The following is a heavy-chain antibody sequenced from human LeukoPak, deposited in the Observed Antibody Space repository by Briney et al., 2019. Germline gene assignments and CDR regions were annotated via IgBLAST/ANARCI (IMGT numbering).Heavy chain of an antibody. V-gene: IGHV3-74*01. Sequence: PWGSLRLSCAASGFTFSSYWMHWVRQAPGKGLIWVSRSNRDGSSTNYADSVKGRFTISRDNAKNTLYLQMNSLRAEDTAVYYCARGGDYPFDYWGQGTLVTVSS. CDR1: GFTFSSYW. CDR2: SNRDGSST. D-gene: IGHD4-17*01. J-gene: IGHJ4*02. CDR3: ARGGDYPFDY.